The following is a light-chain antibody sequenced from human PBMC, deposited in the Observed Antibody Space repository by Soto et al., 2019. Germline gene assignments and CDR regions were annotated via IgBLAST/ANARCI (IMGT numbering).Light chain of an antibody. Sequence: DTQITQSPSSLSASVGYRVTITFRASQSISSWLAWYQQKPGKAPKLLIYKASSLESGVPSRFSGSGSGTEFTLTISSLQPDDFATYYCQQYNSYSRTFGQGTKVDIK. CDR1: QSISSW. J-gene: IGKJ1*01. CDR3: QQYNSYSRT. V-gene: IGKV1-5*03. CDR2: KAS.